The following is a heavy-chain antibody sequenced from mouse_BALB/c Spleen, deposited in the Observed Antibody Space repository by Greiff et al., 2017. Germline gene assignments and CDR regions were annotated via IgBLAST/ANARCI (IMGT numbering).Heavy chain of an antibody. CDR2: IRSKSNNYAT. D-gene: IGHD2-1*01. CDR1: GFTFNTNA. CDR3: VGYGNYGTWFAY. V-gene: IGHV10S3*01. Sequence: GGGLVQPKGSLKLSCAASGFTFNTNAMNWVRQAPGKGLEWVARIRSKSNNYATYYADSVKDRFTISRDDSQSMLYLQMNNLKTEDTAMYYCVGYGNYGTWFAYWGQGTLVTVSA. J-gene: IGHJ3*01.